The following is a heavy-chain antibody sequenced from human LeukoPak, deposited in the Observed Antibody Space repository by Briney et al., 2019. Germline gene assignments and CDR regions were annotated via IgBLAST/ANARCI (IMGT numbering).Heavy chain of an antibody. D-gene: IGHD6-13*01. CDR3: ARSGGYSSSWSL. CDR1: GASISTYY. J-gene: IGHJ4*02. CDR2: IYYTGST. V-gene: IGHV4-59*01. Sequence: SETLSLTCTVSGASISTYYWNWIRQPPGKGLEWIGYIYYTGSTNYNPSLKSRVTISVDTSKNQFPPKLSSVTAADTAVYYCARSGGYSSSWSLWGQGTLVTVSS.